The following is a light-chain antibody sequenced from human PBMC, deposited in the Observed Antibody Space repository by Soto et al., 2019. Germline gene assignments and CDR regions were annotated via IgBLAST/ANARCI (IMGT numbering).Light chain of an antibody. CDR1: QSVSSSY. J-gene: IGKJ1*01. CDR2: GAS. V-gene: IGKV3-20*01. CDR3: QHYNSYSEA. Sequence: EIVLTQSPGTLPCSPWERATLSVMASQSVSSSYLAWYQQKPGQAPRLLIYGASSRATGIPDRFSGSGSGTDFTLTISSLQPDDFATYYCQHYNSYSEAFGQGTKVDIK.